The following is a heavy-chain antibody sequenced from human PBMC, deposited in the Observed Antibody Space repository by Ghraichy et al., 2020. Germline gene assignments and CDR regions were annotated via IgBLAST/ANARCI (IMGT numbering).Heavy chain of an antibody. D-gene: IGHD3-22*01. CDR2: ISSDGAQE. CDR3: ARLKVVAETGYFDI. V-gene: IGHV3-30-3*01. CDR1: GFNFDNYH. Sequence: GGSLRLSCAASGFNFDNYHMHWVRQGPGKGLDWVAFISSDGAQESYADSVRGRFIISRDESNNELYLQMNSLRFEDTAVYYCARLKVVAETGYFDIWGQGTLVTVS. J-gene: IGHJ4*02.